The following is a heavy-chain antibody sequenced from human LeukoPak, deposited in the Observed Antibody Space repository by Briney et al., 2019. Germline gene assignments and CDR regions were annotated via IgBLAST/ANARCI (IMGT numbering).Heavy chain of an antibody. D-gene: IGHD3-22*01. V-gene: IGHV3-23*01. CDR2: ISGSGDNT. CDR3: AKGSYYDSSGSFYFDY. CDR1: GFTFDDYG. Sequence: GGSLRLSCAASGFTFDDYGMSWVRQAPGKGLEWVSGISGSGDNTYYADSVKGRFTISRDNSKNTLYVQVNSLGTEDTAAYYCAKGSYYDSSGSFYFDYRGQGTLVTVSS. J-gene: IGHJ4*02.